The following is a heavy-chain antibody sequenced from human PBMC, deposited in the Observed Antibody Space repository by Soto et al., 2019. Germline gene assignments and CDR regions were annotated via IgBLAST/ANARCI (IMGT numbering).Heavy chain of an antibody. CDR3: ARGKRNCSGGSCYSGYYYYGMDV. J-gene: IGHJ6*02. Sequence: LSLTCTVSGGSISSYYWSWIRQPPGKGLEWIGYIYYSGSTNYNPALKSRVTISVDTSKNQFSLKLSSVTAADTAVYYCARGKRNCSGGSCYSGYYYYGMDVWGQGTKVTVSS. V-gene: IGHV4-59*01. CDR2: IYYSGST. CDR1: GGSISSYY. D-gene: IGHD2-15*01.